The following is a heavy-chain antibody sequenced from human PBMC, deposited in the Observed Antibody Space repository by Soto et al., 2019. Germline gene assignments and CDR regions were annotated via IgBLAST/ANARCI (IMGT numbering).Heavy chain of an antibody. Sequence: PSETLSLTCTVSGGSLSSGDYYWSWIRQPPGKGLEWIGYIYYSGSTYYNPSLKSRVTISVDTSKNQFSLKLSSVTAADTAVYYCARVVPAAPGVDYWGQGTLVTVSS. D-gene: IGHD2-2*01. V-gene: IGHV4-30-4*01. CDR3: ARVVPAAPGVDY. J-gene: IGHJ4*02. CDR1: GGSLSSGDYY. CDR2: IYYSGST.